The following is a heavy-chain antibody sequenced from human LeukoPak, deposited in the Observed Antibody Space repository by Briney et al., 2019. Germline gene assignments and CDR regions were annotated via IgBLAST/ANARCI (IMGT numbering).Heavy chain of an antibody. CDR3: ARPPYGASPPDY. J-gene: IGHJ4*02. CDR2: INHSGST. Sequence: SETLSLTCAVYGGSFSGYYWSWIRQPPGKGLEWIGEINHSGSTNYNPSLKSRVTISVDTSKNQFSLKLSSVTAADTAVYYCARPPYGASPPDYGGQEPLVTVPS. V-gene: IGHV4-34*01. CDR1: GGSFSGYY. D-gene: IGHD4-17*01.